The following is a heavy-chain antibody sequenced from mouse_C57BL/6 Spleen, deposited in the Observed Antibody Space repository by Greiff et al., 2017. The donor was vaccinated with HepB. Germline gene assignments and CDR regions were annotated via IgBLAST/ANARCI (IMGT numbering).Heavy chain of an antibody. V-gene: IGHV1-18*01. D-gene: IGHD2-1*01. CDR2: INPNNGGT. Sequence: EVQLQQSGPELVKPGASVKIPCKASGYTFTDYNMDWVKQSHGKSLEWIGDINPNNGGTIYNQKFKGKATLTVDKSSSTAYMEHRSLTSEDTAVYYCARSRNYPYAMDYGGQGTSVTVSS. CDR3: ARSRNYPYAMDY. J-gene: IGHJ4*01. CDR1: GYTFTDYN.